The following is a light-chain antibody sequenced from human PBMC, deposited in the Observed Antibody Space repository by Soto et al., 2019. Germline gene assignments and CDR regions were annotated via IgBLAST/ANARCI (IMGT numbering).Light chain of an antibody. Sequence: DVGMNQSPLSLPVTLGQPASISCRYSQSLIHSDGNTYLTGFQQRPGQSPRRLIYEVSDRDSGVPDRFSGSGSCTDFTLKISGVEAEDFGVYYCMQGTHLPWTCGQGTEVEIK. J-gene: IGKJ1*01. V-gene: IGKV2-30*02. CDR1: QSLIHSDGNTY. CDR2: EVS. CDR3: MQGTHLPWT.